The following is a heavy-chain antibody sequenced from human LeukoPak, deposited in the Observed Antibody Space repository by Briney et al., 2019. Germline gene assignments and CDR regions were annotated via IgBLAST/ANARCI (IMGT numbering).Heavy chain of an antibody. CDR2: ISDDGSNK. D-gene: IGHD5-18*01. CDR1: GFTFTAYG. Sequence: GGSLRLSCAASGFTFTAYGMHWVRQAPGKGLEWVAVISDDGSNKYYADSVKGRFTISRDNSKNTLYLQMNSLRLEDTALYYCAKDADTATIIYWYFDLWGRGTLVTVSS. V-gene: IGHV3-30*18. J-gene: IGHJ2*01. CDR3: AKDADTATIIYWYFDL.